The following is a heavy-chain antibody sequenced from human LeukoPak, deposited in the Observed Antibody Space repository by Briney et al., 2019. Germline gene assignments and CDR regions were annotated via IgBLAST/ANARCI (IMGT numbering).Heavy chain of an antibody. CDR3: ARGANWFDP. CDR2: IYYSGST. V-gene: IGHV4-59*01. CDR1: GGSISTYY. J-gene: IGHJ5*02. Sequence: SETLSLTCTVSGGSISTYYWSWIRQPPGKGLEWIGYIYYSGSTNYNPSLKSRLTISVDTSKNQFSLKLNSVTATDTAVYYCARGANWFDPWGQGTLVTVSS.